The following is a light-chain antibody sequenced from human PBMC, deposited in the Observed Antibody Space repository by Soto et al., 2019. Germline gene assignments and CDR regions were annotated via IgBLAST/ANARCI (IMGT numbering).Light chain of an antibody. J-gene: IGKJ1*01. Sequence: ETVLTQSPGTLSLSPGERVTLSCRASQSVCNRCLAWYQQKPGQSPRLLIYGASTRATGIPDRFSGSGSGTDFTLTNNRLEPEDFAVYYCQHYGTTPWTFGQGTKVRIK. CDR2: GAS. CDR1: QSVCNRC. CDR3: QHYGTTPWT. V-gene: IGKV3-20*01.